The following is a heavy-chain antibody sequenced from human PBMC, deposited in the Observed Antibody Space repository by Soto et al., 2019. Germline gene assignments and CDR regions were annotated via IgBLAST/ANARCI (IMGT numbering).Heavy chain of an antibody. CDR3: AKDSRLPGFGLLIHAFDI. Sequence: GGSLRLSCAVSGFIFNDYAMSWVRQAPGKGLEWVSTISGSLGSAYYAASVEGRFTISGDNSNNTLYLQMNSLRVEDTATYYCAKDSRLPGFGLLIHAFDIWGHGTMVT. V-gene: IGHV3-23*01. CDR2: ISGSLGSA. CDR1: GFIFNDYA. D-gene: IGHD3-3*01. J-gene: IGHJ3*02.